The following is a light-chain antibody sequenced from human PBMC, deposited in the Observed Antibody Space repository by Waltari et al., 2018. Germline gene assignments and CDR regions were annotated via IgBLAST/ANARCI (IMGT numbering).Light chain of an antibody. J-gene: IGLJ2*01. CDR3: SSFAGSNLVL. V-gene: IGLV2-8*01. Sequence: QSALTQPPSASGSPGQSVTISCTGTSSDVGGSKYFSWYHQHPGKAPKLMIFEVNTRPAGVPDGFSGSKAGDTAALTVSGLQAEDEADYYCSSFAGSNLVLFGGGTKLTVL. CDR2: EVN. CDR1: SSDVGGSKY.